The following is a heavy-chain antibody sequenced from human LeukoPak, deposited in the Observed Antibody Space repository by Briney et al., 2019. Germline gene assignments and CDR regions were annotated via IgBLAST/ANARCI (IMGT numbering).Heavy chain of an antibody. CDR3: AREYYRYCSSTSCSRRWFDP. CDR1: GGSFSGYY. V-gene: IGHV4-34*01. J-gene: IGHJ5*02. D-gene: IGHD2-2*01. CDR2: INHSGST. Sequence: SETLSLTCAVYGGSFSGYYWSWIRQPPGKGLEWIGEINHSGSTNYNPSLKSRVTISVDTSKNQFSLKLSSVTAADTAVYYCAREYYRYCSSTSCSRRWFDPWGQGTLVTVSS.